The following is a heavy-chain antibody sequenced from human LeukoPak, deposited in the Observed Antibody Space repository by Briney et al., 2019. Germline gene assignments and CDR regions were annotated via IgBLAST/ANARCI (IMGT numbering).Heavy chain of an antibody. V-gene: IGHV3-48*03. D-gene: IGHD3-22*01. J-gene: IGHJ4*02. CDR2: ISSIGSAI. Sequence: GGSLRLSCAASGFTFSSYEMNWVRQAPGKGQELVSHISSIGSAIYYAHSVKGRFTISRDNAKNSLYLQMNSLRAEYTAVYYCAIVFTAPYYDSSGYPGDSGQGTLVTVSS. CDR1: GFTFSSYE. CDR3: AIVFTAPYYDSSGYPGD.